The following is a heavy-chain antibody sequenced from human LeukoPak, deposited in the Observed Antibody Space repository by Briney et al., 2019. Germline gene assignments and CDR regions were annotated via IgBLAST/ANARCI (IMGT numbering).Heavy chain of an antibody. CDR3: ARSATTVTTRYFDL. CDR1: GFTFDDYG. D-gene: IGHD4-17*01. J-gene: IGHJ2*01. Sequence: GGSLRLSCTASGFTFDDYGMSWVRQAPGKGLEWVSYITWNGGSTNYAVSVKGRFTISRDNGKNSLHLQMNSLRAEDTAFYFCARSATTVTTRYFDLWGRGTLVTVSS. V-gene: IGHV3-20*04. CDR2: ITWNGGST.